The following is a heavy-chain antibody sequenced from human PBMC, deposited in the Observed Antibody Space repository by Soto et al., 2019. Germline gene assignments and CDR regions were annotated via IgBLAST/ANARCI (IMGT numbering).Heavy chain of an antibody. CDR2: ISSSSSYI. J-gene: IGHJ6*02. Sequence: EVQLVESGGGLVKPGGSLRLSCAASGFTFSTYSMNWVRQAPGKGLEWGSSISSSSSYIYYADSVKGRFTISRDNAKNSLYLQMNSLRAEDTAVYYCARYDSSGYYWPYYYYGMDVWGQGTTVTVSS. CDR3: ARYDSSGYYWPYYYYGMDV. V-gene: IGHV3-21*01. CDR1: GFTFSTYS. D-gene: IGHD3-22*01.